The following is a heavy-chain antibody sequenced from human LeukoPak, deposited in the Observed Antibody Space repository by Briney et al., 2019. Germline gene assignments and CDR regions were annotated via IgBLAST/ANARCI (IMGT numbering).Heavy chain of an antibody. J-gene: IGHJ6*02. CDR1: GGSFSGYY. CDR3: ARARPPRYYYYGMDV. Sequence: SETLSLTCAVYGGSFSGYYWSWIRQPPGKGLEWIGEINHGGSTNYNPSLKSRVTISVDTSKNQFSLKLSSVTAADTAVYYCARARPPRYYYYGMDVWGQGTTVTVSS. D-gene: IGHD6-25*01. CDR2: INHGGST. V-gene: IGHV4-34*01.